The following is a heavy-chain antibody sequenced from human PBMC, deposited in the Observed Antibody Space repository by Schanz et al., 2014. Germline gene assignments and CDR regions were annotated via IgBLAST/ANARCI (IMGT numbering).Heavy chain of an antibody. J-gene: IGHJ4*02. Sequence: QVQVVQSGAEVKKPGASVKVSCKASGYTFTDYGVIWVRQAPGQGLEWMGWISTSNGNTNYIQKLQGRVTMTIDPYTSTAYMELRSLRSDDTAVYYCARDQSPYTNSSDVRYFDYWGQGSLVIVSS. V-gene: IGHV1-18*01. CDR1: GYTFTDYG. CDR3: ARDQSPYTNSSDVRYFDY. CDR2: ISTSNGNT. D-gene: IGHD6-6*01.